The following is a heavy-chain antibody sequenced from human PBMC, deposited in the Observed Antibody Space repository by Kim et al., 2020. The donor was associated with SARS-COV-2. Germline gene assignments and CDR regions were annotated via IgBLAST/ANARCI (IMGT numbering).Heavy chain of an antibody. D-gene: IGHD3-22*01. CDR1: GYSFTSYC. CDR3: ARVKLDYYYGMDV. CDR2: IYPGDSDT. Sequence: GESLKISCKGSGYSFTSYCIGWVRQMPGKGLEWMGIIYPGDSDTRYSPSFQGQVTISADKSISTAYLQWSSLKASDTAMYYCARVKLDYYYGMDVWGQGTTVTVSS. J-gene: IGHJ6*02. V-gene: IGHV5-51*01.